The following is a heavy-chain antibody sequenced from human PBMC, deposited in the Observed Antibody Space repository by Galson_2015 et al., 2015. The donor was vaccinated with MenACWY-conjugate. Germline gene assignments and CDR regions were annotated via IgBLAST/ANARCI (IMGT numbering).Heavy chain of an antibody. J-gene: IGHJ6*03. D-gene: IGHD3-22*01. Sequence: SLRLSCAASGCTFSSYWMSWVRQAPGKGLEWVANIKQDGSEKYYVDSVKGRFTISRDNAKNSLYLQMNSLRAEDTAVYYCARALLQSTMIVYYYYMDVWGKGTTVTVSS. V-gene: IGHV3-7*03. CDR2: IKQDGSEK. CDR1: GCTFSSYW. CDR3: ARALLQSTMIVYYYYMDV.